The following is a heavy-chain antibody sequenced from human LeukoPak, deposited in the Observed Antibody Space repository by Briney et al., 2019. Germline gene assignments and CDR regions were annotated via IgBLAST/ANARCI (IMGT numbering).Heavy chain of an antibody. CDR2: ISSSSSTI. D-gene: IGHD2-2*02. V-gene: IGHV3-48*01. CDR3: AREAVHCSSTSCYTLFFDY. CDR1: GFTFSSYS. Sequence: GGSLRLSCAASGFTFSSYSMNWVRQAPGKGLEWVSDISSSSSTIYYADSVKGRFTISRDNAKNSLYLQMNSLRAEDTAVYYCAREAVHCSSTSCYTLFFDYWGQGTLVTVSS. J-gene: IGHJ4*02.